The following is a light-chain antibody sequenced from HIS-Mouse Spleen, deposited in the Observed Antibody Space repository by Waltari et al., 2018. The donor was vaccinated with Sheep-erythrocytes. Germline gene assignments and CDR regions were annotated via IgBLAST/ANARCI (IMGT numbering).Light chain of an antibody. CDR1: QSLLHSNGYNY. J-gene: IGKJ1*01. Sequence: DIVMTQSPLSLPVTPGEPASISCRSSQSLLHSNGYNYLDWYLQKPGQSTQLLIYLGCNRASGVPDRFSGSGSGTDFTLKISRVEAEDVGVYYCMQALQTPRTFGQGTKVEIK. CDR3: MQALQTPRT. CDR2: LGC. V-gene: IGKV2-28*01.